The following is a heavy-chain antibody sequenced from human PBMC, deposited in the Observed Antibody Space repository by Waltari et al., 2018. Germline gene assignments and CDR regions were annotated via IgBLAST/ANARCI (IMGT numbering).Heavy chain of an antibody. CDR1: GGSISTHYN. D-gene: IGHD4-17*01. J-gene: IGHJ1*01. CDR3: GRIAFGDDGGYFQH. CDR2: MQYRGST. Sequence: QLQLQESGPGLVEPSETLSLTCPVSGGSISTHYNWGWIRQPPGKGLEWMGNMQYRGSTFYNPSLKSRVTISLDTSKNQFSLRLSSVGAADTAVYFCGRIAFGDDGGYFQHWGQGTLVTVSS. V-gene: IGHV4-39*01.